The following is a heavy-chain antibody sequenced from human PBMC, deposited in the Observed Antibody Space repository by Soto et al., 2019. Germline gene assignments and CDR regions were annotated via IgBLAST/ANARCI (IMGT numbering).Heavy chain of an antibody. CDR3: VKDRDSNSWPSRDV. Sequence: ASVKVSCKTSGYTFTRNGISWVRQAPGQGLEWMGWISPKSGSIKYAQKFQGRVIMTTDTSTSTAYMELRSLRSDDTAVYYCVKDRDSNSWPSRDVWGPGTTVTVYS. V-gene: IGHV1-18*01. D-gene: IGHD3-22*01. J-gene: IGHJ6*02. CDR2: ISPKSGSI. CDR1: GYTFTRNG.